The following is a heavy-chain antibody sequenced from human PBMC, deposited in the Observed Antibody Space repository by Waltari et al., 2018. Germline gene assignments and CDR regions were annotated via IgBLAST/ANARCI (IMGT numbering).Heavy chain of an antibody. D-gene: IGHD6-19*01. CDR2: IYYSGST. V-gene: IGHV4-59*11. J-gene: IGHJ4*02. Sequence: QVQLQESGPGLVKPSETLSLTCTVSGGSISSHYWSWIWQPPGKGLEWIGYIYYSGSTNYNPSLKSRVTISVDTSKNQFSLKLSSVTAADTAVYYCATTRRGWYSFDYWGQGTLVTVSS. CDR3: ATTRRGWYSFDY. CDR1: GGSISSHY.